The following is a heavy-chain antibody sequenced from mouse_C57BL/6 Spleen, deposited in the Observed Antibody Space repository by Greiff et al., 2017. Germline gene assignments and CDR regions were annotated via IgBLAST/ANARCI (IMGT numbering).Heavy chain of an antibody. CDR2: FHPYNDDT. CDR3: ARRGLPHYYAMDY. Sequence: QVQLQQSGAELVKPGASVKMSCKASGYTFTTYPIEWMKQNHGKSLEWIGNFHPYNDDTKYNEKFKGKATLTLEKSSSTVYLELSRLTSADSAVYYCARRGLPHYYAMDYWGQGTSVTVSS. D-gene: IGHD3-1*01. J-gene: IGHJ4*01. V-gene: IGHV1-47*01. CDR1: GYTFTTYP.